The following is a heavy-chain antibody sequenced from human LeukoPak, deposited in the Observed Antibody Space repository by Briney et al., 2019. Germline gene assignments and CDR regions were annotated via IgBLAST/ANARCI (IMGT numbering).Heavy chain of an antibody. V-gene: IGHV4-31*03. J-gene: IGHJ4*02. CDR1: GGSISSGGYY. D-gene: IGHD1-1*01. CDR3: ARAEAWNPPDY. Sequence: KSSQTLSLTCTVSGGSISSGGYYWSWIRQHPGKGLEWIGYTYYSGSTYYNPSLKSRVTISVDTSKNQFSLKLSSVTAADTAVYDCARAEAWNPPDYWGQGTLVTVSS. CDR2: TYYSGST.